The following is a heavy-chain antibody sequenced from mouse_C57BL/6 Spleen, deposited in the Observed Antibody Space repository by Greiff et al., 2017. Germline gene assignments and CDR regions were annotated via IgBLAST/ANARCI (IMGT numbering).Heavy chain of an antibody. V-gene: IGHV1-26*01. CDR2: INPNNGGT. CDR1: GYTFTDYY. D-gene: IGHD1-1*02. J-gene: IGHJ4*01. Sequence: VQLQQSGPELVKPGASVKISCKASGYTFTDYYMNWVKQSPGKSLEWIGDINPNNGGTSYNQKFKGKATLTIDKSSSTAYMELRSLTSEDSAVYYCARRWEYYDAMDYWGQGTSVTVSA. CDR3: ARRWEYYDAMDY.